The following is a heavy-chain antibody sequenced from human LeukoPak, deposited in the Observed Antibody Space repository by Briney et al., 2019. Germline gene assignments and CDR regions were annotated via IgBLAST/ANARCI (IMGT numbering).Heavy chain of an antibody. CDR1: GFTFSDYY. CDR3: ARGRGYSQSNWVDP. CDR2: ISSTVSTI. J-gene: IGHJ5*02. D-gene: IGHD5-18*01. V-gene: IGHV3-11*01. Sequence: PGGSLRLSCAASGFTFSDYYMTWIRQAPGKGLEWLAYISSTVSTIYYADSVKGRFTISRDDAQNSLYLQMNSLRAEDTAVYYCARGRGYSQSNWVDPWGQGTLVTVSS.